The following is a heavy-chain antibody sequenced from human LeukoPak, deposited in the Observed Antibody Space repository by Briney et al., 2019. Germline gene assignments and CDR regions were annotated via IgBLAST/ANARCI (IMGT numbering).Heavy chain of an antibody. J-gene: IGHJ4*02. CDR1: GFTFSCYW. V-gene: IGHV3-7*01. D-gene: IGHD6-19*01. CDR3: ARPDMAVAGDVLHH. CDR2: IMQDGNKQ. Sequence: GGSLRLSCAASGFTFSCYWMTWVRQAPGKGLEWVANIMQDGNKQHYVGSVKGRFTISRDNARNSLYLQMSSPRPEDTAVYYCARPDMAVAGDVLHHWGQGTLVTVSS.